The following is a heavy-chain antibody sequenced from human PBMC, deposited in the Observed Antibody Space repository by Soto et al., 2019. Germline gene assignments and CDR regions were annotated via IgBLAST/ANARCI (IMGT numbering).Heavy chain of an antibody. J-gene: IGHJ5*02. CDR3: ARQGMRRGPLGSPNWFDP. D-gene: IGHD2-15*01. V-gene: IGHV5-51*01. CDR2: IYPGDSDT. CDR1: GYSFTSYW. Sequence: GESLKISCKGSGYSFTSYWIGWVRQMPGKGLEWMGIIYPGDSDTRYSPSFQGQVTISADKSISTAYLQWSSLKASDTAMYYCARQGMRRGPLGSPNWFDPWGQGTLVTVSS.